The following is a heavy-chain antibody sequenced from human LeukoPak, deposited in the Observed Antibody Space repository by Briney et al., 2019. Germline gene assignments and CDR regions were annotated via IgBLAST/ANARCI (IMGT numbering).Heavy chain of an antibody. J-gene: IGHJ4*02. Sequence: PSETLSLTCTVSGGSISSGSYYWNWIRLPAGKGLEWIGRIYTSGSTNYSPSLKSRVTISLDTSENQFSLNLSSVTAADTAVYYCVGQDTRYYDFWSGYRNIDSLDYWGQGTLVTVSS. V-gene: IGHV4-61*02. CDR3: VGQDTRYYDFWSGYRNIDSLDY. D-gene: IGHD3-3*01. CDR1: GGSISSGSYY. CDR2: IYTSGST.